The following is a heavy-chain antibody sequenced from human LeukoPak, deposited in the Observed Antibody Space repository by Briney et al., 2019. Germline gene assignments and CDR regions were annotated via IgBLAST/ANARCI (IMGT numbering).Heavy chain of an antibody. CDR2: INWNGGST. CDR1: GFTFDDYG. V-gene: IGHV3-20*04. CDR3: ARGGWFGELLFDY. D-gene: IGHD3-10*01. Sequence: PGRSLRLSCAASGFTFDDYGMSWVRQAPGKGLEWVSGINWNGGSTGYAGSVKGRFTISRDNAKNSLYLQMNSLRAEDTALYYCARGGWFGELLFDYWGQGTLVTVSS. J-gene: IGHJ4*02.